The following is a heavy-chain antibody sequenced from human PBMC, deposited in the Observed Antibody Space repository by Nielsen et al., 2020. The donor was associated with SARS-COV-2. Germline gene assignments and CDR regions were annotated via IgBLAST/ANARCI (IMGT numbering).Heavy chain of an antibody. CDR3: ARMFSSGYRAEYFQH. CDR1: GGTFSSYA. J-gene: IGHJ1*01. D-gene: IGHD3-22*01. Sequence: VKVSCKASGGTFSSYAISWVRQAPGQGLERMGGIIPIFGTANYAQKFQGRVTITADESTSTAYMELSSLRSEDTAVYYCARMFSSGYRAEYFQHWGQGTLVTVSS. V-gene: IGHV1-69*01. CDR2: IIPIFGTA.